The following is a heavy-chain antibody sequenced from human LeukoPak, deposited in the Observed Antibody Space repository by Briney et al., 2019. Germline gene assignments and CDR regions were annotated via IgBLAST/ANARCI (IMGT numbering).Heavy chain of an antibody. CDR1: GFTFSGSA. CDR3: TRVLLWFGELLTQYFDY. Sequence: GGSLRLSCAASGFTFSGSAMHWVRQASGKGLEWVGRIRSKANSYATAYAASVKGRFTISRDDSKNTAYLQMNSLKTEDTAVYYCTRVLLWFGELLTQYFDYWGQGTLVTVSS. J-gene: IGHJ4*02. D-gene: IGHD3-10*01. V-gene: IGHV3-73*01. CDR2: IRSKANSYAT.